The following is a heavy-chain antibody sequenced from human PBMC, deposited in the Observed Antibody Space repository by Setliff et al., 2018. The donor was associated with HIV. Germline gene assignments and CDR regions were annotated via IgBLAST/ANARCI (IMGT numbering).Heavy chain of an antibody. CDR1: GGTLSRNA. J-gene: IGHJ4*02. D-gene: IGHD3-16*01. Sequence: SVKVSCKASGGTLSRNAISWVRQAPGQGLEWMGGIIPRYGTPDYAQKFTGRVVITVDESTNTANMELNSRRSEDTAVYFGARDGGSQSSIYYGPSGYWGQGTLVIVSS. CDR3: ARDGGSQSSIYYGPSGY. CDR2: IIPRYGTP. V-gene: IGHV1-69*13.